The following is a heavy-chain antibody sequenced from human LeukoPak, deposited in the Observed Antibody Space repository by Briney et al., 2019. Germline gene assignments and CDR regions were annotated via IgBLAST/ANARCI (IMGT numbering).Heavy chain of an antibody. Sequence: SETLSLTCAVYGGSFSGYYWSWIRQPPGKGLEWIGEINHSGSTNYNPSLKSRVTISVDTSKNQFSLKLSSVTAADTAVYYCARLGYSYGYASDAFDIWGQGTMVTVSS. CDR1: GGSFSGYY. D-gene: IGHD5-18*01. V-gene: IGHV4-34*01. CDR2: INHSGST. J-gene: IGHJ3*02. CDR3: ARLGYSYGYASDAFDI.